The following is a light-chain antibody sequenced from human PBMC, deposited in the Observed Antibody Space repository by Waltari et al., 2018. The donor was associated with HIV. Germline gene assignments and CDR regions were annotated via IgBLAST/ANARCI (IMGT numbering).Light chain of an antibody. CDR2: ANG. CDR3: ATWADILSAWV. J-gene: IGLJ3*02. Sequence: QSVLTQPPSMSGTPGQRVTISCSGSNSTVEIFSLYCYQRVPGAAPKLLIFANGQRPLGVPDRFSGSKSGSSASLAISGLRSEDEADYYCATWADILSAWVFGGGTRVTVL. V-gene: IGLV1-47*01. CDR1: NSTVEIFS.